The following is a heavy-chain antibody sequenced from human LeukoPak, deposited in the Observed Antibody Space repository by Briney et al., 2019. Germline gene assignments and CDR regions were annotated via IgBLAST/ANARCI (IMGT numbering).Heavy chain of an antibody. Sequence: GGSLRLSCAASGFTFSSYAMSWVRQAPGKGLEWVSAISGSGGTAYYADSVKGRFAISRDNSKNTLYLQMNSLGAEDTAVYYCAKEGVAIYFHYWGQGTLVTVSS. CDR2: ISGSGGTA. CDR3: AKEGVAIYFHY. J-gene: IGHJ1*01. V-gene: IGHV3-23*01. CDR1: GFTFSSYA.